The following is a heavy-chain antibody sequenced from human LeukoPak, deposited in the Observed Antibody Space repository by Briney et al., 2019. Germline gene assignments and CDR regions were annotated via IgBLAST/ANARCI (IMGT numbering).Heavy chain of an antibody. Sequence: LSGGSLRLSCAASGFTFSSYWMSWVRQAPGKGLEWVANIKQDGSEKYYVDSVKGRSTISRDNAKNSLYLQMNSLRAEDTAVYYCARYCSSTSCYVDYYYGMDVWGQGTTVTVSS. J-gene: IGHJ6*02. CDR1: GFTFSSYW. D-gene: IGHD2-2*01. CDR2: IKQDGSEK. CDR3: ARYCSSTSCYVDYYYGMDV. V-gene: IGHV3-7*01.